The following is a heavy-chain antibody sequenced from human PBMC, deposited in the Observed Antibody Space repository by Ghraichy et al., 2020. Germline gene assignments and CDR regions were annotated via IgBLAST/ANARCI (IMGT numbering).Heavy chain of an antibody. V-gene: IGHV4-34*01. D-gene: IGHD5-12*01. Sequence: SETLSLTCAVYGGSFSGYYWSWIRQPPGKGLEWIGEINHSGSTNYNPSLKSRVTISVDTSKNQFSLKLSSVTAADTAVYYCARARRGYSGYDSRARFRYYFDYWGQGTLVTVSS. CDR1: GGSFSGYY. CDR2: INHSGST. J-gene: IGHJ4*02. CDR3: ARARRGYSGYDSRARFRYYFDY.